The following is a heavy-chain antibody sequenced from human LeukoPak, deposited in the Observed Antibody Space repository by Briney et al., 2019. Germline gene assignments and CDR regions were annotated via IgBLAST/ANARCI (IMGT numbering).Heavy chain of an antibody. V-gene: IGHV4-34*01. J-gene: IGHJ5*02. D-gene: IGHD6-19*01. Sequence: SETLSLTCAVYGGSFSGYYWSWIRQPPGKGLEWIGEINHSGSTNYNPSLKGRVTISVDTSKNQFSLRLSSVTAADTAVYYCARGRRAVAGAKRNWFDPWGQGTLVTVSS. CDR2: INHSGST. CDR3: ARGRRAVAGAKRNWFDP. CDR1: GGSFSGYY.